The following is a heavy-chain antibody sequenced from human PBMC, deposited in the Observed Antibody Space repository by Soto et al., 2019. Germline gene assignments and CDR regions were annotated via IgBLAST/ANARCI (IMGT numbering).Heavy chain of an antibody. J-gene: IGHJ4*02. Sequence: PGESLKISCKGSGDSFTSYYITWVRQMPGKGLEWMGRIDPSDSYTNYSPSFQGHVTISADKSISTAYLQWSSLKASDTAMYYCARRSNSAEDYWGQGTLVTVSS. CDR1: GDSFTSYY. CDR2: IDPSDSYT. V-gene: IGHV5-10-1*01. CDR3: ARRSNSAEDY. D-gene: IGHD1-1*01.